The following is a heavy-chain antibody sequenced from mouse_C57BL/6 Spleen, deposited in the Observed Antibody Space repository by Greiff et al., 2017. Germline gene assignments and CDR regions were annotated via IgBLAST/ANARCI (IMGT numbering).Heavy chain of an antibody. CDR1: GFTFSDYG. V-gene: IGHV5-17*01. Sequence: EVQGVESGGGLVKPGGSLKLSCAASGFTFSDYGMHWVRQAPEKGLEWVAYISSGSSTIYYADTVKGRFTIARDNAKNTLFLPVTSLRAADTAMYYCARHYDYGNGYFDDWGTGTTVTVSS. CDR2: ISSGSSTI. CDR3: ARHYDYGNGYFDD. D-gene: IGHD2-4*01. J-gene: IGHJ1*03.